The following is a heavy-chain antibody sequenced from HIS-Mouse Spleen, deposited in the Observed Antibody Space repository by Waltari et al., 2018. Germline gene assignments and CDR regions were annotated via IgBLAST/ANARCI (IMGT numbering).Heavy chain of an antibody. CDR3: ARELGNGDHGWYFDL. CDR1: GYTFTSYY. CDR2: INPSGVST. J-gene: IGHJ2*01. D-gene: IGHD4-17*01. Sequence: QVQLVQSGAEVKKPGASVKVSCKASGYTFTSYYMHWVRQAPGQGLEWMGIINPSGVSTSYAQKFQGRDTMTSDTSTSTVYMELSSLRSEDTAVYYCARELGNGDHGWYFDLWGRGTLVTVSS. V-gene: IGHV1-46*01.